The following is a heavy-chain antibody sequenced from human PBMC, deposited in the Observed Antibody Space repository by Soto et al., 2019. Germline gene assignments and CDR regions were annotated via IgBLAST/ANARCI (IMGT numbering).Heavy chain of an antibody. V-gene: IGHV3-23*01. Sequence: EVQLWESGGGLVQPGGSLRLSCVASGFIFSNYAMTWVRQAPGKGLEWVSSISHTGGTILYTDSVKGRFTISRDNAKNTLYLQMNSHRAEDTAKYYCVKNKSSGWYFEYWGQGTLVTVSS. CDR3: VKNKSSGWYFEY. J-gene: IGHJ4*02. CDR2: ISHTGGTI. D-gene: IGHD6-19*01. CDR1: GFIFSNYA.